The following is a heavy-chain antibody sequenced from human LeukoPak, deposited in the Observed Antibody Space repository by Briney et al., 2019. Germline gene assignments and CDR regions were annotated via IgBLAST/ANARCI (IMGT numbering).Heavy chain of an antibody. CDR1: GGSNSSYY. V-gene: IGHV4-59*01. CDR2: IYYSGST. CDR3: ARDGYCSGGSCYYYYMDV. Sequence: SETLSLTCTVSGGSNSSYYWSWIRQPPGKGLEWIGYIYYSGSTNYNPSLKSRVTISVDTSKNQFSLKLSSVTAADTAVYYCARDGYCSGGSCYYYYMDVWGKGTTVTISS. J-gene: IGHJ6*03. D-gene: IGHD2-15*01.